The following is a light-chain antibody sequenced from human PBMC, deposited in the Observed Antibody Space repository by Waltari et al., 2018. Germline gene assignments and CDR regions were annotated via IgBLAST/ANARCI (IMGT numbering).Light chain of an antibody. CDR2: DAS. V-gene: IGKV1-33*01. CDR1: QDISNY. CDR3: QQYDNRPLT. J-gene: IGKJ4*01. Sequence: DIQMTQSPSSLSASVGDRVTIPCQASQDISNYLNWYQQKTGKAPKLLIYDASNLETGVPSRFSGSGSGTDFTVTISSLQPEDIATYYCQQYDNRPLTFGGGTKVEIK.